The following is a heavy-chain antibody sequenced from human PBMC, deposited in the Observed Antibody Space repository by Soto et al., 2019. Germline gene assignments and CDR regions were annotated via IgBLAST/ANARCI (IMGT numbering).Heavy chain of an antibody. Sequence: GESLKISCAASAFTFSSYAMSWVRQAPGKGLGWVSAVSGSGDSTYYADSVRGRFTISRDNSKNTLYLQMNSLRVEDTAVYYCAKKVPGSNPLDSWGQGALVTVSS. D-gene: IGHD1-1*01. V-gene: IGHV3-23*01. CDR3: AKKVPGSNPLDS. J-gene: IGHJ4*02. CDR1: AFTFSSYA. CDR2: VSGSGDST.